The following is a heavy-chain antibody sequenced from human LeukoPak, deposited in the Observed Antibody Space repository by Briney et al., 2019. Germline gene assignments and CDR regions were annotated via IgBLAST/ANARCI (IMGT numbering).Heavy chain of an antibody. D-gene: IGHD6-19*01. CDR1: GFTFNKYW. Sequence: GGSLTLSCSASGFTFNKYWMSWIRQLPGQRLEWVANVNQDGSQKYYVDSVKGRFTNSRDNARNLLYLQMNSLRDEDTAVYYCVRDVSSGWAFDYWGHGTLVTVSS. V-gene: IGHV3-7*01. CDR2: VNQDGSQK. CDR3: VRDVSSGWAFDY. J-gene: IGHJ4*01.